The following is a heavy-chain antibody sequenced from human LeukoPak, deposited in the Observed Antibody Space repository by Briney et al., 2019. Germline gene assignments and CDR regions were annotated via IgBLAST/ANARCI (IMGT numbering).Heavy chain of an antibody. CDR2: INPNSGGT. Sequence: GASVKVSCKASGYTFTGYYMHWVRQAPGQGLEWMGWINPNSGGTNYAQKFQGRVTMTTDTSTSTAYMELRSLRSDDTAVYYCARDYGYYYDSSGFLIWGQGTMVTVSS. CDR3: ARDYGYYYDSSGFLI. CDR1: GYTFTGYY. D-gene: IGHD3-22*01. V-gene: IGHV1-2*02. J-gene: IGHJ3*02.